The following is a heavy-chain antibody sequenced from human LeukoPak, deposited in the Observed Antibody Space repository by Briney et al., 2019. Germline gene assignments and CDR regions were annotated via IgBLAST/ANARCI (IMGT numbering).Heavy chain of an antibody. CDR2: IKSDGSTT. CDR1: GFTFNNHW. CDR3: ARDLDDILTGYSSFDY. J-gene: IGHJ4*02. Sequence: GGSLRLSCAASGFTFNNHWMHWVRQAPGKGLVWVSRIKSDGSTTSYADSVKGRFTISRDNAKNTLYLQMNSLRAEDTAVYYCARDLDDILTGYSSFDYWGQGTLVTVSS. V-gene: IGHV3-74*01. D-gene: IGHD3-9*01.